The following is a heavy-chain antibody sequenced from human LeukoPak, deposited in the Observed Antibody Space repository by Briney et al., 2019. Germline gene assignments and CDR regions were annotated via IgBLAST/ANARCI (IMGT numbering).Heavy chain of an antibody. D-gene: IGHD6-13*01. CDR1: GGTFSSYA. V-gene: IGHV1-69*13. CDR2: IIPIFGTA. CDR3: ARRIAAVEDYYYGMDV. Sequence: SVKVSCKASGGTFSSYAISWVRQAPGQGLEWMGGIIPIFGTANYAQKFQGRVTITADESTSTAYMELGSLRSEDTAVYYCARRIAAVEDYYYGMDVWGQGTTVTVSS. J-gene: IGHJ6*02.